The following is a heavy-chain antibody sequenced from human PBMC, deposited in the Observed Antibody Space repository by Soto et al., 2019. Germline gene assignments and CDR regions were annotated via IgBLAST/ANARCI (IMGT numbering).Heavy chain of an antibody. D-gene: IGHD6-19*01. CDR3: ARPSKKYSSGPGGFDY. CDR2: IIPIFGTA. J-gene: IGHJ4*02. V-gene: IGHV1-69*06. CDR1: GGTFSSYA. Sequence: SVKVSCKASGGTFSSYAFIWVRQAPGQGLEWMGRIIPIFGTANYAQKFQGRVATTADKSTSTAYMELSSLRSEDTAVYYCARPSKKYSSGPGGFDYWGQGTLVTVSS.